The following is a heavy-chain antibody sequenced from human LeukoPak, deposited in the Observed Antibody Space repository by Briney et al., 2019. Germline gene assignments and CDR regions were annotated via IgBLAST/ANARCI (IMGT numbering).Heavy chain of an antibody. CDR3: ARSRYNYGGLDAFDI. D-gene: IGHD5-18*01. CDR2: IYYSGST. CDR1: GRSFSSGTYY. J-gene: IGHJ3*02. Sequence: SEALSLTCTVSGRSFSSGTYYWRWIRQPPGKGLVSIGYIYYSGSTNYKPSLKSRVTISVDTSKNQLSLKLSSVTAADTAVYYCARSRYNYGGLDAFDIWGLGTKVTVSS. V-gene: IGHV4-61*01.